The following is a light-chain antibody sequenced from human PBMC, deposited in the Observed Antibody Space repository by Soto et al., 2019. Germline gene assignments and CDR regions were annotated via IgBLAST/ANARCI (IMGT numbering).Light chain of an antibody. Sequence: QSVLTQPPSVSGAPGQRVTISCTGSSSNIGAGYDVHWYQQLPGTAPKLLIYGNTNRPSGVPDGFSGSKSGTSASLAITGGQAEDEADYYCQSYDSSMSGWVFGGGTKLTVL. CDR3: QSYDSSMSGWV. J-gene: IGLJ3*02. CDR2: GNT. CDR1: SSNIGAGYD. V-gene: IGLV1-40*01.